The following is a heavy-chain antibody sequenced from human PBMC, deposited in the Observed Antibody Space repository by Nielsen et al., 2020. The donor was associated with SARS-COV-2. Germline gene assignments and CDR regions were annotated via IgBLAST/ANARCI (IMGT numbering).Heavy chain of an antibody. CDR3: VRIDMATTSVDY. CDR2: IFYRGNT. Sequence: WIRQPPGKGLEWIGYIFYRGNTNYNPSLKSRVTISVDTSKNQFSLKVNSVTAADTAVYYCVRIDMATTSVDYWGRGTLVTVSS. D-gene: IGHD5-24*01. J-gene: IGHJ4*02. V-gene: IGHV4-59*01.